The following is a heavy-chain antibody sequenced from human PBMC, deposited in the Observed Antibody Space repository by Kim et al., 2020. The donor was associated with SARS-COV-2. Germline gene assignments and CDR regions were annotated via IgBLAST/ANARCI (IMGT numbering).Heavy chain of an antibody. CDR2: IWYDGSNK. Sequence: GGSLRLSCAASGFTFSSYGMHWVRQAPGKGLEWVAVIWYDGSNKYYADSVKGRFTISRDNSKNTLYLQMNSLRAEDTAVYYCARDGAKYHYDSTGYPLIHPIDYWGQGTLVTVSS. D-gene: IGHD3-22*01. V-gene: IGHV3-33*01. CDR3: ARDGAKYHYDSTGYPLIHPIDY. J-gene: IGHJ4*02. CDR1: GFTFSSYG.